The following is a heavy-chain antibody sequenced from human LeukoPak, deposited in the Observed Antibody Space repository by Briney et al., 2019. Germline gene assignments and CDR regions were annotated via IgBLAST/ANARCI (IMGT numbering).Heavy chain of an antibody. Sequence: GSLRLSCAASGFTFTHYAMNWVRQAPGKGLEWLSYITYNSDAIYYADSVKGRFTVSRDNAKNSIYVQMNNLRAEDTAVYYCVRDRAAPDSWGQGTLVTVSS. D-gene: IGHD3-10*01. CDR1: GFTFTHYA. V-gene: IGHV3-48*04. CDR2: ITYNSDAI. CDR3: VRDRAAPDS. J-gene: IGHJ4*02.